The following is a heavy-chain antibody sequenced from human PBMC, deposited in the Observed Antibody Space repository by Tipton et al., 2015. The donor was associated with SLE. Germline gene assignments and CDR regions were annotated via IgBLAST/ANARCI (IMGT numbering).Heavy chain of an antibody. CDR2: IYTSGST. J-gene: IGHJ3*02. D-gene: IGHD1-26*01. Sequence: TLSLTCAVYGGSFSGYYWSWIRQPAGKGLEWIGRIYTSGSTNYNPSLKSRVTISVDTSKNQFSLKLSSVTAADTAVYYCARDPGVGAMPDIWGQGTMVTVSS. CDR1: GGSFSGYY. V-gene: IGHV4-4*07. CDR3: ARDPGVGAMPDI.